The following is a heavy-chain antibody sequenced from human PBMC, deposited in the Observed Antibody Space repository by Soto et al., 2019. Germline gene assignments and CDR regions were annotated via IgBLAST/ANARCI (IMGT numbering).Heavy chain of an antibody. V-gene: IGHV4-30-4*01. CDR2: IYYSGST. J-gene: IGHJ4*02. CDR1: GGSISSGDYY. Sequence: PSETLSLTCTVSGGSISSGDYYWSWIRQPPGKGLEWIGYIYYSGSTYYNPSLKSRVTISVDTSKNQFSLKLSSVTAADTAVYYCARDTYVSGYEVDSGLFDYWGQGTLVTVSS. D-gene: IGHD5-12*01. CDR3: ARDTYVSGYEVDSGLFDY.